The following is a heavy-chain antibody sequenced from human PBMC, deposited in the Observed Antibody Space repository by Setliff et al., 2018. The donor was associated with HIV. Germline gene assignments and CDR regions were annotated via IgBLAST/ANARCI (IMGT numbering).Heavy chain of an antibody. V-gene: IGHV4-39*07. D-gene: IGHD3-16*01. J-gene: IGHJ4*02. CDR1: SGSVGRSDYY. CDR3: ASDISPYDCHNRLHYFDY. CDR2: IYWSGLT. Sequence: PSETLSLTCTVSSGSVGRSDYYWGWIRQTPGKGLEWIGSIYWSGLTFYNPSLKSRVTISVDSSKNQLSLRLNSVTAADTAVYYCASDISPYDCHNRLHYFDYWGQGTLVTVSS.